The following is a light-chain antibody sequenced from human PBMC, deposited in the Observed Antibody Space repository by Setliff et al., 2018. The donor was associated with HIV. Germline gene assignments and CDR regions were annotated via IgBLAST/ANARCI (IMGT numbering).Light chain of an antibody. CDR1: SSDVGNYNY. V-gene: IGLV2-14*01. Sequence: QSALAQPASVSGSPGQSITISCTGTSSDVGNYNYVSWYQQHPGKAPKLMIYEVTYRPSGVSNRFSGSKSGNTASLTISGLQAEDEADYYCSSYTTNTTVVFGTGTKVTV. CDR2: EVT. CDR3: SSYTTNTTVV. J-gene: IGLJ1*01.